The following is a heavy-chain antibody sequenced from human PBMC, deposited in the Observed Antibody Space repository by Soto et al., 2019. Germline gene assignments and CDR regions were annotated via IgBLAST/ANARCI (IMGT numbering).Heavy chain of an antibody. J-gene: IGHJ4*02. CDR3: ASQRNSVVTQAYFDV. CDR2: IYYSGST. Sequence: SETLSLTCTVTGDSISSRSYYWGWIRQPPGKGLEWIGSIYYSGSTYNNPSLRSRVSMSIETSKDQFSLKLKYVTAADTALYFCASQRNSVVTQAYFDVWGQGSMVAVYS. CDR1: GDSISSRSYY. D-gene: IGHD2-21*02. V-gene: IGHV4-39*01.